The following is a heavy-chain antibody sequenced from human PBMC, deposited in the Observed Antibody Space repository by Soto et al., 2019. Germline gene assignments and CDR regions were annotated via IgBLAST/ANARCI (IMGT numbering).Heavy chain of an antibody. Sequence: ALSLTCAHSGGPITGGDYAWNWIRQHPGKGLELIGYIFHGGSTYYNPSLRSRVTISVDRSRTQFSLKMRSVTDAATAVYYCARGRVVVPAAVMFNCLDLWGQGALVTVSS. CDR1: GGPITGGDYA. D-gene: IGHD2-2*01. V-gene: IGHV4-30-2*01. CDR2: IFHGGST. CDR3: ARGRVVVPAAVMFNCLDL. J-gene: IGHJ5*02.